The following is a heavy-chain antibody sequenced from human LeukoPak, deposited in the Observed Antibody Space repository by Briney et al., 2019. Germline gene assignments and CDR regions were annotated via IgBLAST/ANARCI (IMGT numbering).Heavy chain of an antibody. CDR1: GGSISSYH. Sequence: SETLSLTCTISGGSISSYHWSWIRQPAGKGLEWIGRLYTGGSTNYNPSLKSRVTMPVDTSKNQFSLKLSSVTAADTAVYYCARDGQWLTSNWFDPWGQGTLVTVSS. V-gene: IGHV4-4*07. CDR3: ARDGQWLTSNWFDP. D-gene: IGHD6-19*01. J-gene: IGHJ5*02. CDR2: LYTGGST.